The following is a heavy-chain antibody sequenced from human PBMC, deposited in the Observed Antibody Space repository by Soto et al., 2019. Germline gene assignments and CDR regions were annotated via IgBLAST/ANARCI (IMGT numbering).Heavy chain of an antibody. CDR3: ATISAVAYDY. D-gene: IGHD6-19*01. J-gene: IGHJ4*02. V-gene: IGHV1-69*13. CDR2: IIPIFGTA. CDR1: GGTFSSYA. Sequence: ASVKVSCKASGGTFSSYASSWVRQAPGQGLEWMGGIIPIFGTANYAQKFQGRVTITADESTSTAYMELSSLRSEDTAVYYCATISAVAYDYWGQGTLVTVSS.